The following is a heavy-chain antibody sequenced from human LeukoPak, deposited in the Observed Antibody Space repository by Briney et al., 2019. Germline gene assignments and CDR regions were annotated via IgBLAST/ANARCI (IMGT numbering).Heavy chain of an antibody. Sequence: ASVKVSCKASVYSFTGYEMHWVRQAPGHGLEWMGGINPNNGGTNYAQKFQGRVNMTRDTSISTAYMELSRLRSDDTAVYYCAREDSGGDCLGYWGQGTLVTVSS. CDR3: AREDSGGDCLGY. CDR1: VYSFTGYE. CDR2: INPNNGGT. D-gene: IGHD2-21*01. V-gene: IGHV1-2*02. J-gene: IGHJ4*02.